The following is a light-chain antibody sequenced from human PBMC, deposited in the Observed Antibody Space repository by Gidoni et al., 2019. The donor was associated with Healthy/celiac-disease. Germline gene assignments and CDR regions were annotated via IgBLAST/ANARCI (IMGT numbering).Light chain of an antibody. CDR2: VAS. CDR1: HSGRSP. Sequence: EIAWTQAPASLSLSPGERATLSCRASHSGRSPLAWYQQKADPAPSLLIYVASNRPTAIPASFSGCWSGTSFTLSISSREPLAVSVYHCRRRSHWPLTFGGGTRVEIK. J-gene: IGKJ4*01. CDR3: RRRSHWPLT. V-gene: IGKV3-11*01.